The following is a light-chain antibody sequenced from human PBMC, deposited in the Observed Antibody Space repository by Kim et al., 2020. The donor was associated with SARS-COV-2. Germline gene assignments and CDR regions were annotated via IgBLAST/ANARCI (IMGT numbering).Light chain of an antibody. CDR1: ASDVGGYNY. CDR2: EVT. J-gene: IGLJ1*01. Sequence: QSALTQPASVSGSPGQSITISCTGSASDVGGYNYLSWYQHHPGNAPQLIIYEVTKRPSGVSARFSGSKSGNTASLTISGLQAEDEAEYYCSAYTSASTYVFGTGTKVTVL. CDR3: SAYTSASTYV. V-gene: IGLV2-14*01.